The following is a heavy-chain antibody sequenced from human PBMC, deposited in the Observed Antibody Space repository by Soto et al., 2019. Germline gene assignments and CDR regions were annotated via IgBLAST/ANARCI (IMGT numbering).Heavy chain of an antibody. D-gene: IGHD5-18*01. J-gene: IGHJ4*02. V-gene: IGHV2-5*02. CDR1: GFSLSTSGVG. Sequence: QITLKESGPTLVKPTQTLTLTCTFSGFSLSTSGVGVGWIRQSPGKALEWLALIYWDDDKRYSPSLKSRLTTSKDTSKNQVVHTMTNVDPLDTATYHCAHEIYSYGPDYWGQGTLVTVSS. CDR2: IYWDDDK. CDR3: AHEIYSYGPDY.